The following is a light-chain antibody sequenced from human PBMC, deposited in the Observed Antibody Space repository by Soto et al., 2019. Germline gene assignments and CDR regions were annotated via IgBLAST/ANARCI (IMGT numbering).Light chain of an antibody. Sequence: EIVLTQSPGTLSLSPGERATLSCRASQSFSSIYLAWYQQKPGQAPRLLIYGASNRATGIPDRFSGSGSGTDFTVTISRLEPEDFAVYYCQQYGSSPPYTFGQGTKLEIK. J-gene: IGKJ2*01. CDR1: QSFSSIY. CDR2: GAS. V-gene: IGKV3-20*01. CDR3: QQYGSSPPYT.